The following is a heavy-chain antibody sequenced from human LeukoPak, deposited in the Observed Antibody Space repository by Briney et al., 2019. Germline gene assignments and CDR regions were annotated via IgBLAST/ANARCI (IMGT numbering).Heavy chain of an antibody. Sequence: PGGSLRLSCAASGFTFSSYAMSWVRQAPGKGLEWVSAISGSGGSTYYADSVKGRFTISGDNSKNTLYLQMNSLRAEDTAVYYCAKDRDSSGWYDAFDIWGQGTMVTVSS. CDR1: GFTFSSYA. J-gene: IGHJ3*02. CDR2: ISGSGGST. D-gene: IGHD6-19*01. V-gene: IGHV3-23*01. CDR3: AKDRDSSGWYDAFDI.